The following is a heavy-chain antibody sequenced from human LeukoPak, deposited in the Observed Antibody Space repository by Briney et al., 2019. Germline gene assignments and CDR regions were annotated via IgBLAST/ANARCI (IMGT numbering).Heavy chain of an antibody. CDR2: ISSSGSTI. D-gene: IGHD6-19*01. Sequence: GGSLRLSCAASGFTFSDYYMSWIRQAPGKGLEWVSYISSSGSTIYNAASRKGRFTMSRDNAKNSLYLQMNSLRAEDTAVYYCARVRDRRVISGWYGGTFDIWGRGTMVTVSS. V-gene: IGHV3-11*04. J-gene: IGHJ3*02. CDR1: GFTFSDYY. CDR3: ARVRDRRVISGWYGGTFDI.